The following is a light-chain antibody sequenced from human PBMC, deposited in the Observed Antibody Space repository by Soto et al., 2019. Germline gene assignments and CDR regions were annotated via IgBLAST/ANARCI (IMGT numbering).Light chain of an antibody. V-gene: IGLV1-51*01. J-gene: IGLJ2*01. CDR3: GTWDSRLSVVV. Sequence: QSVLTQPPSVSAAPGQRVTISCSGSSSNIWSNDVSWYQQLPGTAPKLLTYDNDKRPSGIPDRFSGSKSGTSATLGITGLQTGDEADYYCGTWDSRLSVVVFGGGTKLTVL. CDR1: SSNIWSND. CDR2: DND.